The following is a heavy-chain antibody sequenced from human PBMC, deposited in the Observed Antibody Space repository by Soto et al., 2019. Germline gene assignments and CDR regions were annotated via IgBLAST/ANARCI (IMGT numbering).Heavy chain of an antibody. CDR2: IWYDGSNK. J-gene: IGHJ3*02. CDR1: GFTFSSYG. D-gene: IGHD2-15*01. V-gene: IGHV3-33*01. Sequence: GGSLRLSCAASGFTFSSYGMHWVRQAPGKGLEWVAVIWYDGSNKYYADSVKGRFTISRDNSKNTLYPQMNSLRAEDTAVYYCAREEGVVVVAAVDAFDIWGQGTMVTVSS. CDR3: AREEGVVVVAAVDAFDI.